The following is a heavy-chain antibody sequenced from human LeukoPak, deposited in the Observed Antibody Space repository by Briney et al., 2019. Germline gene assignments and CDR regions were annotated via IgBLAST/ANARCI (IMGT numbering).Heavy chain of an antibody. J-gene: IGHJ4*02. CDR3: TTDPSYPLVVMVE. Sequence: GGSLRLSCAASGFTFSSYSMSWVRQAPGKGLEWVGRIKSKTDGGTTDYAAPVKGRFTISRDDSKNTLYLQMNSLKTEDTAVYYCTTDPSYPLVVMVEWGQGTLVTVSS. D-gene: IGHD3-22*01. CDR1: GFTFSSYS. CDR2: IKSKTDGGTT. V-gene: IGHV3-15*01.